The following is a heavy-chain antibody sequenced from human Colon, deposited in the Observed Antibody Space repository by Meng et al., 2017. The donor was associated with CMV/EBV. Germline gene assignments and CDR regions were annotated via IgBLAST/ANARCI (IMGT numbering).Heavy chain of an antibody. CDR3: ARGQDNSDYYFSYWFDP. D-gene: IGHD3-22*01. V-gene: IGHV4-61*08. Sequence: VSSYADYCWSWIRRPPGKGLEWIGYIYYSGRTTYNPSLKSRVTMSVDTSKNQFSLKLSSVTAADTAVYYCARGQDNSDYYFSYWFDPWGQGTLVTVSS. J-gene: IGHJ5*02. CDR1: VSSYADYC. CDR2: IYYSGRT.